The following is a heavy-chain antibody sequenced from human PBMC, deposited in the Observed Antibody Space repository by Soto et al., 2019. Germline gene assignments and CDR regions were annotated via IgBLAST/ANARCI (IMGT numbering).Heavy chain of an antibody. J-gene: IGHJ6*03. CDR2: IYHSGST. CDR3: ARALVTMVRGVVYYYMDV. Sequence: QVQLQESGPGLVKPSGTLSLTCAVSSGSISSSNWWSWVRQPPGKGLEWIGEIYHSGSTNYNPSLKSRVTISVDKSKNQFSLKLSSVTAADTAVYYCARALVTMVRGVVYYYMDVWGKGTTVTVSS. D-gene: IGHD3-10*01. CDR1: SGSISSSNW. V-gene: IGHV4-4*02.